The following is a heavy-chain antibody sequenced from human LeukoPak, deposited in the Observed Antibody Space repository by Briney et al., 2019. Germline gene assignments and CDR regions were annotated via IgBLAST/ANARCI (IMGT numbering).Heavy chain of an antibody. CDR2: IYSGGST. J-gene: IGHJ3*02. D-gene: IGHD3-22*01. CDR3: ARGDYDSSGYRDAFDI. CDR1: GFTVSSNY. Sequence: PGGSLRLSCAASGFTVSSNYMSWVRQAPGKGLEWVSVIYSGGSTYYADSVKGRFTISRDNSKNTLYLQMNSLRAEDTAVYYCARGDYDSSGYRDAFDIWGQGTMVTVSS. V-gene: IGHV3-66*01.